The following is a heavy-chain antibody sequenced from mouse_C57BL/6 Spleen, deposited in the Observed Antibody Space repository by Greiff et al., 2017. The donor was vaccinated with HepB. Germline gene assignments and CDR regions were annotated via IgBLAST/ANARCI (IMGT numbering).Heavy chain of an antibody. Sequence: VQLQQSGAELVKPGASVKISCKASGYAFSSYWMNWVKQRPGKGLEWIGQIYPGDGDTNYNGKFKGKATLTEDKSSSTAYMQLSSLTSDDSAVYFCARGGNPDAWFAYWGQGTLVTVSA. CDR1: GYAFSSYW. V-gene: IGHV1-80*01. CDR3: ARGGNPDAWFAY. J-gene: IGHJ3*01. CDR2: IYPGDGDT.